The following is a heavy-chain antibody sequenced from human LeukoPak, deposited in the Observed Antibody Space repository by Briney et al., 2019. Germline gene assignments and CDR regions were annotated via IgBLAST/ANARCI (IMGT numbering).Heavy chain of an antibody. Sequence: GGSLRLSCAASGFTVSRSYMNWVRQAPGKGLEWVSIIYSGGCTYYADSVKGRFTISRDNAKNTLYLQMNSLRADDSGVYYCATGHSYGYDYWGQGVLVTVSS. CDR2: IYSGGCT. V-gene: IGHV3-66*01. CDR1: GFTVSRSY. CDR3: ATGHSYGYDY. D-gene: IGHD5-18*01. J-gene: IGHJ4*02.